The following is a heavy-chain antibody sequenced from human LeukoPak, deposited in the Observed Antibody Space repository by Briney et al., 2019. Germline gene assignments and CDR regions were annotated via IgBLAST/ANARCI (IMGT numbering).Heavy chain of an antibody. CDR3: ARDRVGATIQGFDY. CDR1: GGTFSSYA. CDR2: IIPIFGTA. V-gene: IGHV1-69*13. Sequence: ASEKVSCTASGGTFSSYAISWVRQAPGQGLEWMGGIIPIFGTANYAQKFQGRVTITADESTSTAYMELSSLRSEDTAVYYCARDRVGATIQGFDYWGQGTLVTVSS. J-gene: IGHJ4*02. D-gene: IGHD1-26*01.